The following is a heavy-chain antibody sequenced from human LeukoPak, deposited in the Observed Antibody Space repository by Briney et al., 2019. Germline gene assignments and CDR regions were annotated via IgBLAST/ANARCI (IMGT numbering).Heavy chain of an antibody. CDR2: IGASGGST. V-gene: IGHV3-23*01. CDR1: GFTVSSDY. D-gene: IGHD3-9*01. CDR3: AKAEGYDILTGLDY. J-gene: IGHJ4*02. Sequence: GGSLRLSCTASGFTVSSDYMSWVRQAPGKGLEWVSGIGASGGSTYYADSVKGRFTISRDNSKNTLYLQMNSLRTEDTAVYYCAKAEGYDILTGLDYWGQGTLVTVSS.